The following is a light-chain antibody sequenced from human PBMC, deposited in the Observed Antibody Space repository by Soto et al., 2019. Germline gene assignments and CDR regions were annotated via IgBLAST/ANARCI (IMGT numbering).Light chain of an antibody. CDR1: QSVSSSY. CDR2: GSS. J-gene: IGKJ2*01. Sequence: EIVLTQSPGTLSLSPGERATLSCSASQSVSSSYLAWYQQKPGQAPRLLMYGSSSRATGIPERFSGSRSGKDFTLTISRLEPEDSSVYYCQQYGSSPYTFGQGPKLEIK. V-gene: IGKV3-20*01. CDR3: QQYGSSPYT.